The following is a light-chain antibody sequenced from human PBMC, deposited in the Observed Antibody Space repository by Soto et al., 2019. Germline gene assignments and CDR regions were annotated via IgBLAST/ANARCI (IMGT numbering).Light chain of an antibody. V-gene: IGLV1-40*01. CDR2: GNS. CDR3: PSYDSSLSGYV. J-gene: IGLJ1*01. Sequence: QSVLTQPPSVSGAPGQRVTISCTGSSSNIGAGYDVHWYQQLPGTAPKLLIYGNSNRPSGVPDRFSGSKSGTSASLAITGLRAEDEADYYCPSYDSSLSGYVFGTGTKLTVL. CDR1: SSNIGAGYD.